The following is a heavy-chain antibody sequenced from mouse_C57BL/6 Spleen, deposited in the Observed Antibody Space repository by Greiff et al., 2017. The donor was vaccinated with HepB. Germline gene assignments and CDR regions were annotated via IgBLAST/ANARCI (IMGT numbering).Heavy chain of an antibody. CDR1: GYAFSSSW. V-gene: IGHV1-82*01. J-gene: IGHJ2*01. D-gene: IGHD4-1*01. CDR2: IYPGDGDT. Sequence: QVQLKQSGPELVKPGASVKISCKASGYAFSSSWMNWVKQRPGKGLEWIGRIYPGDGDTNYNVKFKGKATLTAEKSSSTAYMQLSSLTSEDSAVYFCARHNWDYCDYWGQGTTLTVSS. CDR3: ARHNWDYCDY.